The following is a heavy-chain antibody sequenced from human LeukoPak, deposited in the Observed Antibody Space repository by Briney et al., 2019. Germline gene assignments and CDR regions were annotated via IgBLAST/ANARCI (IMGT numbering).Heavy chain of an antibody. J-gene: IGHJ6*03. CDR3: ARGWRGDGDYAWGDMDV. D-gene: IGHD4-17*01. Sequence: SETLSLTCTVSGGSISSSSYYWGWIRQPPGKGLEWIGSIYYSGSTYYNPSLKSRVTISVDTSKNQFSLKLSCVTAADTAVYYCARGWRGDGDYAWGDMDVWGKGTTVTISS. V-gene: IGHV4-39*01. CDR1: GGSISSSSYY. CDR2: IYYSGST.